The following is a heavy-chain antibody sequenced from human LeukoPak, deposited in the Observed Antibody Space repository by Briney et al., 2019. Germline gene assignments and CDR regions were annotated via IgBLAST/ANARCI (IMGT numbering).Heavy chain of an antibody. Sequence: QSGGSLRLSCAAAGFTFSSYWMSWVRQAPGKGLEWVANIKQDGSEKYYVDSVKGRFTISRDNAKNSLYLQMNSLRAEDTAVYYCARDTVPGQIYFDHWGQGTLVTVSA. D-gene: IGHD6-19*01. J-gene: IGHJ4*02. CDR1: GFTFSSYW. CDR2: IKQDGSEK. CDR3: ARDTVPGQIYFDH. V-gene: IGHV3-7*01.